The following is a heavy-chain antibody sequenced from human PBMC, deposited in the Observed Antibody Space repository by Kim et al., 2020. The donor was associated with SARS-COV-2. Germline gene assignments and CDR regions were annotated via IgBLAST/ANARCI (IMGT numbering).Heavy chain of an antibody. D-gene: IGHD3-10*01. CDR1: GGSISSYS. J-gene: IGHJ6*01. Sequence: SETLSLTCTVSGGSISSYSWSWIRQPPGKGLEWIGYIYYSGSTNYNPSLKSRVTISVDTSKNQFSLKLSSVTAADTAVYYCARDRVITMVRGADYYGMD. CDR3: ARDRVITMVRGADYYGMD. CDR2: IYYSGST. V-gene: IGHV4-59*13.